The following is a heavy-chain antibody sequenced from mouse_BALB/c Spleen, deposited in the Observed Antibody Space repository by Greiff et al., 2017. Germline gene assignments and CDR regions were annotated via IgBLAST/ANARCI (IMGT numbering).Heavy chain of an antibody. J-gene: IGHJ2*01. V-gene: IGHV3-2*02. CDR3: ATGYGNY. CDR2: ISYSGST. Sequence: EVKVEESGPGLVKPSQSLSLTCTVTGYSITSDYAWNWIRQFPGNKLEWMGYISYSGSTSYNPSLKSRISITRDTSKNQFFLQLNSVTTEDTATYYCATGYGNYWGQGTTLTVSS. D-gene: IGHD2-10*02. CDR1: GYSITSDYA.